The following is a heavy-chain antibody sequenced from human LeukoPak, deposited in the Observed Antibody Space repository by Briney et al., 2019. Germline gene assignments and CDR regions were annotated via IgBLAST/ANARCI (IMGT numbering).Heavy chain of an antibody. CDR2: ISPYNGNT. D-gene: IGHD3-16*01. J-gene: IGHJ5*02. V-gene: IGHV1-18*01. CDR1: GYSFTSYG. CDR3: MIPDLPGGMRWFDP. Sequence: GASVKVSCKGSGYSFTSYGIIWVRQAPGQGLEWVGWISPYNGNTNYAQKLQGRVTMTTDTSTSTAYMELRSLRSDCARGAIIMIPDLPGGMRWFDPWGQGTLVTVSS.